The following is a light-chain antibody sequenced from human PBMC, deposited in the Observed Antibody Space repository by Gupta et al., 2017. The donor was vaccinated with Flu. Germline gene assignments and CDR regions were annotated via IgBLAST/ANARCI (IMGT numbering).Light chain of an antibody. Sequence: DIQMTQSPSSLSASIGDRVTITCRASQYISTYLNWYQQKPGKAPELLIYAASRVQSGVPSRFSGSGSGTHFTLTISRRQPEDFANYYGQQNYSTLTFGQGTRLEIK. J-gene: IGKJ5*01. CDR1: QYISTY. V-gene: IGKV1-39*01. CDR3: QQNYSTLT. CDR2: AAS.